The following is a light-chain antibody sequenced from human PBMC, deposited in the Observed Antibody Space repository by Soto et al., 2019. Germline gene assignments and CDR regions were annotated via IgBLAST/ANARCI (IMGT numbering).Light chain of an antibody. CDR2: KAS. V-gene: IGKV1-5*03. CDR3: QQYSAYPYT. CDR1: QTISSW. Sequence: DIQMTQSPSTLSGSVGDRVTITCRASQTISSWLAWYQQKPGKAPKLLIYKASTLKSGVPSRFSGSGSGTEFTLTISSLQPDDFATYYCQQYSAYPYTFGQGTKVEI. J-gene: IGKJ2*01.